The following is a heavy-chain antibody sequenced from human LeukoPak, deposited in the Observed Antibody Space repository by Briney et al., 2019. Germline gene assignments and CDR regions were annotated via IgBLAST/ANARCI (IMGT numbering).Heavy chain of an antibody. J-gene: IGHJ4*02. D-gene: IGHD3-22*01. CDR3: ARHVVEYYYDSSGYYVDY. CDR1: GGSISSSSYY. Sequence: SETPSLTCTVSGGSISSSSYYWGWIRQPPGKGLEWIGSIYYSGSTYYNPSVKSRFTISVDTSKNQFSLKLSSVTAADTAVYYCARHVVEYYYDSSGYYVDYWGQGTLVTVSS. CDR2: IYYSGST. V-gene: IGHV4-39*01.